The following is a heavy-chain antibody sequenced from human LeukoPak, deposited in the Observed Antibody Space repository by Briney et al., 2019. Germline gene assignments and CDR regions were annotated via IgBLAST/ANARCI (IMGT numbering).Heavy chain of an antibody. V-gene: IGHV1-69*01. CDR1: GGTFSSYA. CDR3: ARGTRRGPPRNYYGSGSYYGYYYYYGMDV. CDR2: IIPIFGTA. Sequence: GSSVKVSCKASGGTFSSYAISWVRQAPGQGLEWMGGIIPIFGTANYAQKFQGRVTITADESTSTAYMELSSLRSEDTAVYYCARGTRRGPPRNYYGSGSYYGYYYYYGMDVWGQGTTVTVSS. D-gene: IGHD3-10*01. J-gene: IGHJ6*02.